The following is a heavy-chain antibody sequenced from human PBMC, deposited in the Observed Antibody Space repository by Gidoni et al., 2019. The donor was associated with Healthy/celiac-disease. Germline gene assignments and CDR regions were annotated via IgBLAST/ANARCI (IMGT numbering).Heavy chain of an antibody. J-gene: IGHJ5*02. CDR3: ARGDIVVVESRARGFDP. D-gene: IGHD2-15*01. CDR1: GFTFSSYG. V-gene: IGHV3-33*01. Sequence: QVQLVESGGGVVQPGRSLRLSCAASGFTFSSYGMHWVRQAPGKGLEWVAVIWYDGSNKYYADSVKGRFTISRDNFKNTLYLQMNSLRAEDTAVYYCARGDIVVVESRARGFDPWGQGTLVTVSS. CDR2: IWYDGSNK.